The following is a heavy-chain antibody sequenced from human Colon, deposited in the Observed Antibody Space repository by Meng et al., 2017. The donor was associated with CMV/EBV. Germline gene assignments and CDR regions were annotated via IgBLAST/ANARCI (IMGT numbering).Heavy chain of an antibody. Sequence: QLQLQESGPGLVKPSETLPLTSTVSGGSISSSSYYWGWIRQPPGKGLEWIGSIYYSGSTYYNPSLKSRVTISVDTSKNQFSLKLSSVTAADTAVYYCAREQRDYGDYVGGGVGYWGQGTLVTVAS. CDR3: AREQRDYGDYVGGGVGY. CDR2: IYYSGST. CDR1: GGSISSSSYY. V-gene: IGHV4-39*07. D-gene: IGHD4-17*01. J-gene: IGHJ4*02.